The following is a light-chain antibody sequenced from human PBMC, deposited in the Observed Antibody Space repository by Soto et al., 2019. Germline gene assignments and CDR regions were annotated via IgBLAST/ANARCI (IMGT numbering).Light chain of an antibody. CDR2: DAS. CDR1: QTVRNNY. J-gene: IGKJ4*01. V-gene: IGKV3-20*01. CDR3: QQFSSYPLT. Sequence: ELVLTQAPGTLALSPGETATLSCRASQTVRNNYLAWYQQKPGQAPRLLIYDASSRATGIPDRFSGGGSGTDFTLTISRLEPEDFAVYYCQQFSSYPLTFGGGTKVDI.